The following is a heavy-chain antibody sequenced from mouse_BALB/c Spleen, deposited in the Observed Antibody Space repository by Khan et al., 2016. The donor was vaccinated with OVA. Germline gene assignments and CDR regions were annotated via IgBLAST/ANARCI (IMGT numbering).Heavy chain of an antibody. Sequence: EVQLVESGGGLMQPKGSLKLSCAASGFTFNTFAIDWVRQAPGKGLEWVARIRSKSYNYATYYADSVKDRLTISRDDSQSMLYLQMNNLKTEDTAMYYCVRPSCDGYYEWFAYWGQGTLVTVSA. D-gene: IGHD2-3*01. CDR2: IRSKSYNYAT. J-gene: IGHJ3*01. CDR3: VRPSCDGYYEWFAY. CDR1: GFTFNTFA. V-gene: IGHV10-1*02.